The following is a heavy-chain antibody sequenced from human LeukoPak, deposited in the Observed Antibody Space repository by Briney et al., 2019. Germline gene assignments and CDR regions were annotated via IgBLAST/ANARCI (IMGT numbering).Heavy chain of an antibody. D-gene: IGHD6-13*01. Sequence: SETLSLTCAVSRYSISSGYYWSWIRQPAGKGLEYIGRFYTSGSTYYNPSLKSRVTISLDTSKNLLSLRLSSVTAADTAVYYCARAPRQQLFPVYWGQGTLVTVSS. CDR3: ARAPRQQLFPVY. CDR2: FYTSGST. J-gene: IGHJ4*02. V-gene: IGHV4-38-2*01. CDR1: RYSISSGYY.